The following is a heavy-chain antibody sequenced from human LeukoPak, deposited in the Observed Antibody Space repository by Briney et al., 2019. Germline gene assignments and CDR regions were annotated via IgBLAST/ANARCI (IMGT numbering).Heavy chain of an antibody. CDR3: AATVPEDYGISLSIVLEAFVI. Sequence: GASVKVSCKASGFTFTSSAMQWVRQARGQRLEWIGWIVVGSGNTNYAQKFQARVTITRDMSTSTAYMELSSLRSEDPPVHYCAATVPEDYGISLSIVLEAFVIWGQGTMGSVSS. V-gene: IGHV1-58*02. CDR1: GFTFTSSA. J-gene: IGHJ3*02. D-gene: IGHD4/OR15-4a*01. CDR2: IVVGSGNT.